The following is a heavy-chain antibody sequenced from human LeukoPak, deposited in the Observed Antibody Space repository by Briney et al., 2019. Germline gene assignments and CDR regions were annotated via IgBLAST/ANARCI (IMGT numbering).Heavy chain of an antibody. D-gene: IGHD6-13*01. J-gene: IGHJ4*02. V-gene: IGHV4-34*01. CDR1: GGSFSGYY. CDR2: INHSGST. CDR3: ARGPRRAAAAPEY. Sequence: SETLSLTCAVYGGSFSGYYWSWIRQPPGRGLEWIGEINHSGSTNYTPSLKSRVTISVETSKNQFSLKLRSVTAADTAVYHCARGPRRAAAAPEYWGQGTLVTVSS.